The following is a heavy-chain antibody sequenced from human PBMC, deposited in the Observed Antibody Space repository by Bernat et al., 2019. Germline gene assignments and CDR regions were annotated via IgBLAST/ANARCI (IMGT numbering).Heavy chain of an antibody. CDR3: ARVWVESSSWSRGGIYGFDY. D-gene: IGHD6-13*01. CDR2: ISSRSTYT. J-gene: IGHJ4*02. Sequence: QVQLVESGGGLVKPGGSLRLSVAASEFTFRDSHMSWIGQAPGRGREWFSRISSRSTYTNYADSVKGRFTISRDNAKNSLYLQMNSLRVEDTAVYYCARVWVESSSWSRGGIYGFDYWGQGTLVTVSS. V-gene: IGHV3-11*05. CDR1: EFTFRDSH.